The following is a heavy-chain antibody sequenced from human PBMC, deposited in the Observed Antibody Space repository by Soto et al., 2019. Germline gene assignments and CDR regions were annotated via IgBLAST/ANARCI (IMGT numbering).Heavy chain of an antibody. Sequence: SETLSLTCTVSGGSVSSGSYYWSWIRQPPGKGLEWIGYIYYSGSTNYNPSLKSRVTISVDTSKNQFSLKLSSVTAADTAVYYCARSQVMRHSNYRSRFDYWCQGTLDNVST. D-gene: IGHD1-7*01. CDR2: IYYSGST. CDR1: GGSVSSGSYY. CDR3: ARSQVMRHSNYRSRFDY. V-gene: IGHV4-61*01. J-gene: IGHJ4*02.